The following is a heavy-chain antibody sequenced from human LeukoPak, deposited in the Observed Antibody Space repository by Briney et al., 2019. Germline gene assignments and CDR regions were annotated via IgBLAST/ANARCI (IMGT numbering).Heavy chain of an antibody. J-gene: IGHJ5*02. CDR1: GGSISSSSYY. D-gene: IGHD6-6*01. CDR3: ARHDMSGSSSEFDP. V-gene: IGHV4-39*01. CDR2: IYYSGST. Sequence: SETLSLTCTVSGGSISSSSYYWGWIRQPPGKGLEWIGSIYYSGSTYYNPSLKSRVTISVDTSKNQFSLKLSSVTAADTAVYYCARHDMSGSSSEFDPWGQGTRVTVSS.